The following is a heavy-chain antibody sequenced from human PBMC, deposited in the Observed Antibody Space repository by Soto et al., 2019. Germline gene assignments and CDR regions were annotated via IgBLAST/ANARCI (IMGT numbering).Heavy chain of an antibody. Sequence: ASVKVSCKASGYTFTNYYMHWVRQAPGQGLEWMGMINPTGGSTTYAQKFQGRVSMTRDTSTNTVYMELSGLRSEDTAVYYCARAYTTSCPGPWGQGTLVTVSS. CDR3: ARAYTTSCPGP. CDR2: INPTGGST. CDR1: GYTFTNYY. J-gene: IGHJ5*02. D-gene: IGHD6-6*01. V-gene: IGHV1-46*01.